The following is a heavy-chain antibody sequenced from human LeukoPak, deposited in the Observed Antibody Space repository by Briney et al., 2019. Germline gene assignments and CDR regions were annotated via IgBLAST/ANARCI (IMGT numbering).Heavy chain of an antibody. D-gene: IGHD3-3*01. V-gene: IGHV7-4-1*02. CDR3: ARGSYLRFLEWLFDY. CDR1: GYTFTSYA. CDR2: INTNTGNP. J-gene: IGHJ4*02. Sequence: ASVKVSCKASGYTFTSYAMNWVRQAPGQGLEWMGWINTNTGNPTYAQGFTGRFVFSLDTSVSTAYLQISSLKAEDTAVYYCARGSYLRFLEWLFDYWGQGTLVTVSS.